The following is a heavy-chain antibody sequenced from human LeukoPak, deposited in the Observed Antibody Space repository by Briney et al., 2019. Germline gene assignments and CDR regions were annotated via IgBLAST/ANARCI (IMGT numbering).Heavy chain of an antibody. J-gene: IGHJ4*02. V-gene: IGHV4-59*08. D-gene: IGHD6-13*01. CDR2: IYYSGST. Sequence: ASETLSLTCTVSGGSISSYYWSWIRQPPGKGLEWIGYIYYSGSTNYNPSLKSRVTISVDTSKNQFSLKLSSVTAADTAVYYCARVLGYSSGWYDYWGQGTLVTVSS. CDR1: GGSISSYY. CDR3: ARVLGYSSGWYDY.